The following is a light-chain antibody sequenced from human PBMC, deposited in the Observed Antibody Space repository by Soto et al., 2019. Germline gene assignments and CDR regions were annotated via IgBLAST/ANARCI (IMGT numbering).Light chain of an antibody. CDR3: QQYSSLWT. CDR2: GAS. Sequence: EIVMTQSPATLSVSPGETATLSCRASQYVSNKVAWYQQKPGQAPSLLIYGASSRATGIPDRFSGSGSGTDFTLSISRLEPEDFAVYYCQQYSSLWTFGQGTKVDI. J-gene: IGKJ1*01. V-gene: IGKV3D-15*01. CDR1: QYVSNK.